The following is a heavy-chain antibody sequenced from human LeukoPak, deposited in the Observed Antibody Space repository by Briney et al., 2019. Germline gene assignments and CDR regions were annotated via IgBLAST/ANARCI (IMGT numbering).Heavy chain of an antibody. J-gene: IGHJ4*02. CDR2: ISKTGDAT. Sequence: GGSLRLSCAASGFTFSNYAMSWVRQAPGKGLEWVSAISKTGDATWYPDSVKGRFTISRDNSKNTLYLQMNSLRAEDTAIYYCARDLRYSTYWYFCFDYWGQGTLVTVSS. D-gene: IGHD6-13*01. V-gene: IGHV3-23*01. CDR1: GFTFSNYA. CDR3: ARDLRYSTYWYFCFDY.